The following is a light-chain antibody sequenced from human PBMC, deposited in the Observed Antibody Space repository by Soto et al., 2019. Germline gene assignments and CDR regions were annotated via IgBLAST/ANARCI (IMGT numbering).Light chain of an antibody. J-gene: IGKJ1*01. V-gene: IGKV1-5*01. CDR1: QSISSW. Sequence: DIQMTQSPSTLPASVGDRVTITCRASQSISSWLAWYQQKPGKAPKLLIYDASSLESGVPSRFSGSGSETEFTLTISSLQPDDFAIYYCQHYKSYPWTFGQGTKV. CDR3: QHYKSYPWT. CDR2: DAS.